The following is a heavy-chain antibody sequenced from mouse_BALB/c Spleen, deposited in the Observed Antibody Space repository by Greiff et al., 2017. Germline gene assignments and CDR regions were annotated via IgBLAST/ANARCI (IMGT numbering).Heavy chain of an antibody. J-gene: IGHJ3*01. Sequence: EVQRVESGGGLVQPGGSRKLSCAASGFTFSSFGMHWVRQAPEKGLEWVAYISSGSSTIYYADTVKGRFTISRDNPKNTLFLQMTSLRSEDTAMYYCARLGNYPFAYWGQGTLVTVSA. CDR1: GFTFSSFG. V-gene: IGHV5-17*02. D-gene: IGHD2-1*01. CDR3: ARLGNYPFAY. CDR2: ISSGSSTI.